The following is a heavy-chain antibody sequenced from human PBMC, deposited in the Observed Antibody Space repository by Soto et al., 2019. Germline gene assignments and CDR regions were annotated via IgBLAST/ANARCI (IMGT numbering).Heavy chain of an antibody. J-gene: IGHJ4*02. CDR2: IIPILGVA. Sequence: QVQLVQSGAEVKKPGSSVKVSCKASGGTFSTYTISWVRQAPGQGLEWMGRIIPILGVADYAQKFQARVTITADKSTSTAYMELSSLISDDTAVYYCASRPRIAAPGHIHYWGQGTLVTVSS. D-gene: IGHD6-13*01. V-gene: IGHV1-69*02. CDR1: GGTFSTYT. CDR3: ASRPRIAAPGHIHY.